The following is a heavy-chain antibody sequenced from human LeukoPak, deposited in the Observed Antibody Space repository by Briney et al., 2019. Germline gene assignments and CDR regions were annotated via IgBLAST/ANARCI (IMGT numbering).Heavy chain of an antibody. Sequence: SETLSLTCAVYGGSFNGYYWSWIRQPPGKGLEWIGEINHSGSTNYNPSLKSRVTISVDTSKNQFSLKLSSVTAADTAVYYCARDLERWSTHWYFDLWGRGTLVTVSS. CDR2: INHSGST. J-gene: IGHJ2*01. D-gene: IGHD1-1*01. V-gene: IGHV4-34*01. CDR1: GGSFNGYY. CDR3: ARDLERWSTHWYFDL.